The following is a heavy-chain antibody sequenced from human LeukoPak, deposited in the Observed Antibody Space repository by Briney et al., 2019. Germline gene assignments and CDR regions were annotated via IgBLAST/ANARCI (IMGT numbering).Heavy chain of an antibody. CDR3: AKEGSNYPGYYGMDV. Sequence: GGSLRLSCAASGFTFSSYAMGWVRQAPGKGLEWVSAISGSGGSTYYADSVKGRFTISRDNSKNTLYLQMNSLRAEDTAVYYCAKEGSNYPGYYGMDVWGQGTTVTVSS. J-gene: IGHJ6*02. V-gene: IGHV3-23*01. D-gene: IGHD4-11*01. CDR2: ISGSGGST. CDR1: GFTFSSYA.